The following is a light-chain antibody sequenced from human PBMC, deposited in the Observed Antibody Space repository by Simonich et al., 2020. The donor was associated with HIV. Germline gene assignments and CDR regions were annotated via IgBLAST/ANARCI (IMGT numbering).Light chain of an antibody. J-gene: IGKJ4*01. CDR2: WAS. V-gene: IGKV4-1*01. Sequence: DIVMTQSPDSLAVSLGERATINSKSSQTVLSSSNNKFYLAWSQQKPGQPPKLLIYWASTRESGVPDRFSGSGSGTDFTLTISSLQAEDVAVYYCQQYYNTPLTFGGGTKVEIK. CDR1: QTVLSSSNNKFY. CDR3: QQYYNTPLT.